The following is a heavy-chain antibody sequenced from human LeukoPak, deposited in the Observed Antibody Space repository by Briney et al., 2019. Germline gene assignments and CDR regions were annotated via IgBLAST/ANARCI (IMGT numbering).Heavy chain of an antibody. J-gene: IGHJ6*03. V-gene: IGHV4-4*07. CDR1: GGSISSYY. Sequence: SETLSLTCTVSGGSISSYYWSWIRQPAGKGLEWIGRIYTSGSTNYNPSLKSRVTMSVDTSKNQFSLKLSSVTAADTAAYYCARDYYDSSGPQRYYYYYYMDVWGKGTTVTVSS. CDR3: ARDYYDSSGPQRYYYYYYMDV. D-gene: IGHD3-22*01. CDR2: IYTSGST.